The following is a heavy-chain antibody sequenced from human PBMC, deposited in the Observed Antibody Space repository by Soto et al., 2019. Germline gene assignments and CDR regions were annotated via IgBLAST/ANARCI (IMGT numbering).Heavy chain of an antibody. V-gene: IGHV3-11*03. CDR3: VEPGAYWTR. Sequence: GGSLRLSCAASGYALRDYSMNWVRQAPGKGLEWVSYTGTSRKYTFYADSVRGRFTISRDNSKNILYLQLNILRVDDTALYYCVEPGAYWTRWGQGTLVTVSS. D-gene: IGHD1-1*01. J-gene: IGHJ4*02. CDR2: TGTSRKYT. CDR1: GYALRDYS.